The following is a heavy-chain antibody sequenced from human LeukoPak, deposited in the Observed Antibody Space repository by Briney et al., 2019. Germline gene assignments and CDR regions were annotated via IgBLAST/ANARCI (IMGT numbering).Heavy chain of an antibody. V-gene: IGHV3-7*01. CDR1: GFTFSSQW. CDR3: ARDVVWGPKQYYFDY. D-gene: IGHD3-16*01. J-gene: IGHJ4*02. CDR2: VNQGGTGK. Sequence: GGSLRLSCAASGFTFSSQWMSWVRQAPGQGLEWVANVNQGGTGKYYVDSVKGRFTISRDNAENSLYLQMNSLRAEDTAVYYCARDVVWGPKQYYFDYWGQGTLVTVSS.